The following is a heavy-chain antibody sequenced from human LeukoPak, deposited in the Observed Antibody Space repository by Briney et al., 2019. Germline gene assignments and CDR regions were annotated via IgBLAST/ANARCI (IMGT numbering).Heavy chain of an antibody. V-gene: IGHV3-7*01. CDR1: GFTFSSYW. CDR2: IKQDGSEK. J-gene: IGHJ3*02. Sequence: PGGSLRLSCAASGFTFSSYWMSWVRQAPGKGLEWVANIKQDGSEKYYVDSVKGRFTISRDNAKNSLYLQMNSLRAEDTAVYYCARDSSAVAGHNDAFDIWGQGTMVTVSS. CDR3: ARDSSAVAGHNDAFDI. D-gene: IGHD6-19*01.